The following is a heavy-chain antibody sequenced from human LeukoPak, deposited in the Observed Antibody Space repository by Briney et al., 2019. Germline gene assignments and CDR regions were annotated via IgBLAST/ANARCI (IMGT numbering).Heavy chain of an antibody. D-gene: IGHD3-10*01. CDR1: GGSISSYY. J-gene: IGHJ4*02. V-gene: IGHV4-59*01. CDR2: INYSGST. Sequence: PSETLSLTCTVSGGSISSYYWSWIRQPPGKGLEWIGYINYSGSTNYNPSLKSRVTISVDTSKNQFSLKLSSVTAADTVVYYCARGSPVGDYWGQGTLVTVSS. CDR3: ARGSPVGDY.